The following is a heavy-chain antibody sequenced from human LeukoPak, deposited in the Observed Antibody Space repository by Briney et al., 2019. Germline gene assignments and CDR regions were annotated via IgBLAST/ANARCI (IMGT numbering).Heavy chain of an antibody. CDR2: IYHSGST. Sequence: ASETLSLTCAVSGGSISSSNWWSWVRQPPGKGLEWIGEIYHSGSTNYNPSLKSRVTISVDKSKDQFSLKLSSVTAAGTAVYYCAREGAGLGYCSSTSCSDAFDIWGQGTMVTVSS. CDR3: AREGAGLGYCSSTSCSDAFDI. D-gene: IGHD2-2*01. V-gene: IGHV4-4*02. J-gene: IGHJ3*02. CDR1: GGSISSSNW.